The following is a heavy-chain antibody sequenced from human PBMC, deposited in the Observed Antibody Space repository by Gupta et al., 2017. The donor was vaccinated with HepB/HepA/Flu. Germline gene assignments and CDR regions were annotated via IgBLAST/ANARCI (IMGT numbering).Heavy chain of an antibody. V-gene: IGHV4-4*02. CDR3: ARHLRGNNAFDY. CDR2: IFSGGST. Sequence: QVQLQESGPRLVRPSGTLSITCVASDGSITSNWCSWVRQPPGKGLEWFGEIFSGGSTTYNLSLENRVTIFMDTSRNQVSLNLNSVTAADTAVYYGARHLRGNNAFDYWGPGALVTVSP. D-gene: IGHD4-17*01. J-gene: IGHJ4*02. CDR1: DGSITSNW.